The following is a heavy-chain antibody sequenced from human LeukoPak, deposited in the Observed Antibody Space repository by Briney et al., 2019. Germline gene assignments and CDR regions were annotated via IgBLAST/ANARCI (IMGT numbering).Heavy chain of an antibody. V-gene: IGHV4-59*01. CDR3: VRCGSYYIQTL. CDR1: GGSLGNYY. J-gene: IGHJ2*01. D-gene: IGHD3-10*01. CDR2: VYYDGHT. Sequence: SETLSLTCTVSGGSLGNYYWSWIRQPPGKGLEWIGYVYYDGHTSYNPSLKSRLTISLDTSKNQFSLRLSSVTAADTALYYCVRCGSYYIQTLWGRGTLVTVSS.